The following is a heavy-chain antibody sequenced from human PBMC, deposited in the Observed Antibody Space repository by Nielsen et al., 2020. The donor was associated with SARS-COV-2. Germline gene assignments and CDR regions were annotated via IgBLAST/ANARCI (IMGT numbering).Heavy chain of an antibody. CDR3: ARAAGQWLVQDAFDI. V-gene: IGHV5-10-1*01. Sequence: GESLKISCKGSGYSFTSYWISWVRQMPGKGLEWMGRIDPSDSYTNYSPSFQGHVTISADKSISTAYLQWSSLKASDTAMYYCARAAGQWLVQDAFDIWGQGTMVTVSS. D-gene: IGHD6-19*01. CDR1: GYSFTSYW. J-gene: IGHJ3*02. CDR2: IDPSDSYT.